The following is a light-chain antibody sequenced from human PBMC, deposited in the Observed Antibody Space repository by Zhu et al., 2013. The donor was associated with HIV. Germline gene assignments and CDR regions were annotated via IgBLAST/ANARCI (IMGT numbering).Light chain of an antibody. CDR1: QSISSY. J-gene: IGKJ3*01. Sequence: IQMTQSPSSLSASVGDRVTITCRASQSISSYLNWYQQKPGKAPKLLIYDASSLESGVPSRFSGSGSGTDFTLTISSLQPEDFATYYCQQLNSYPIFAFGPGTKVNIK. CDR2: DAS. CDR3: QQLNSYPIFA. V-gene: IGKV1-13*02.